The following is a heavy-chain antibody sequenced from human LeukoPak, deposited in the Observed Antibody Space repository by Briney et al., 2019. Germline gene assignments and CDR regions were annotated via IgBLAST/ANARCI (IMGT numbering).Heavy chain of an antibody. V-gene: IGHV3-9*01. Sequence: PGGSLRLSCAASGFTFDDYAMHWVRQAPGKGLEWVSGISWNSGSIGYADSVKGRFTISRDNAKNSLYLQMNSLRAEDTALYYCAKDTLYIAALSDWGQGTLVTVSS. CDR2: ISWNSGSI. CDR1: GFTFDDYA. CDR3: AKDTLYIAALSD. D-gene: IGHD6-6*01. J-gene: IGHJ4*02.